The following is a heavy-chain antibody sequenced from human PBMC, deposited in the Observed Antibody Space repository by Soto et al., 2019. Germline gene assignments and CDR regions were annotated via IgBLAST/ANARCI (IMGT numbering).Heavy chain of an antibody. V-gene: IGHV1-69*18. J-gene: IGHJ4*02. CDR3: ARDPGIAVVGRGTSFEH. D-gene: IGHD6-19*01. Sequence: QVQLVQSGAEVKKPGSSVKVSCKASGDTFRNYAFTWVRQAPGQGLEWMGTIIPLFSTRYAQKFQGRVTMTADESTSTVYMDLSSLKSDEPAVYYCARDPGIAVVGRGTSFEHWGQGTLVTVSS. CDR2: IIPLFST. CDR1: GDTFRNYA.